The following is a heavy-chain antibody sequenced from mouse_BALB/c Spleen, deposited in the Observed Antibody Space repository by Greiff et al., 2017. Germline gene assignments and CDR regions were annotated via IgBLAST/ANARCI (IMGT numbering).Heavy chain of an antibody. CDR2: INPYNDGT. CDR1: GYTFTSYV. J-gene: IGHJ2*01. CDR3: ARYQVNFDY. V-gene: IGHV1-14*01. Sequence: VHVKQSGPELVKPGASVKMSCKASGYTFTSYVMHWVKQKPGQGLEWIGYINPYNDGTKYNEKFKGKATLTSDKSSSTAYMELSSLTSEDSAVYYCARYQVNFDYWGQGTTLTVSS.